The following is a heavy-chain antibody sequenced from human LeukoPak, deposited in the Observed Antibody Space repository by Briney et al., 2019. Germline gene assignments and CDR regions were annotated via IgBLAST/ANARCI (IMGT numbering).Heavy chain of an antibody. CDR2: ISTSGDRT. V-gene: IGHV3-23*01. D-gene: IGHD3-9*01. CDR3: AKGLLRYPTAYYLAFDI. J-gene: IGHJ3*02. Sequence: GGSLRLSCAASRFTFSSYAMSWVRQAPGKGLEWVSGISTSGDRTYYADSVKGRFTISRDNSKNTLYLQMNSLRAEDTAIYYCAKGLLRYPTAYYLAFDIWGQGTMVTVSS. CDR1: RFTFSSYA.